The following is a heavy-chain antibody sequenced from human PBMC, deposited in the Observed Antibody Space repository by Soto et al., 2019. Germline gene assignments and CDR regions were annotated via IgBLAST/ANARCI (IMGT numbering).Heavy chain of an antibody. Sequence: QVQLVESGGGLVKPGGSLRLSCVASGFSISDDYMTWIRQAPGKGLEWVSHISSSSIYTSYAHSVKGRFTISRDNATNSLYLQMNSLTSEDTAGYYCARDSGSIKYGLDVWGQGTTVIVSS. CDR3: ARDSGSIKYGLDV. CDR2: ISSSSIYT. CDR1: GFSISDDY. V-gene: IGHV3-11*06. J-gene: IGHJ6*02. D-gene: IGHD3-10*01.